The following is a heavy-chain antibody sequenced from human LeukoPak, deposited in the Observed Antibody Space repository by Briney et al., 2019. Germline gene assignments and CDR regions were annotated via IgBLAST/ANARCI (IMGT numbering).Heavy chain of an antibody. CDR2: ISYDGSNK. CDR3: AKDQELNPNWGSSAFDF. Sequence: PGGSLRLSCAASGFTFSSYGMHWVRQAPGKGLEWVAVISYDGSNKYYADSVKGRFTISRDNSKNTLYLQMNSLRAEDTAVYYCAKDQELNPNWGSSAFDFWGQGTMVTVSS. CDR1: GFTFSSYG. V-gene: IGHV3-30*18. J-gene: IGHJ3*01. D-gene: IGHD7-27*01.